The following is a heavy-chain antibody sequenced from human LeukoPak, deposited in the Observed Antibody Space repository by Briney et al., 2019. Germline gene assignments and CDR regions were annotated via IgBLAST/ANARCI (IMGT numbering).Heavy chain of an antibody. D-gene: IGHD3-10*01. J-gene: IGHJ5*02. V-gene: IGHV4-4*07. CDR2: IYTSGTT. CDR1: GGSISSYY. CDR3: VRGPYGSSISNWFDP. Sequence: SETLSLTCTVSGGSISSYYWSWIRQPAGKGLEWIGRIYTSGTTHYNPSLKSRVTMSVDTSKNQFSLKLSSVTAADTAVYYCVRGPYGSSISNWFDPWGQGLLVTVSS.